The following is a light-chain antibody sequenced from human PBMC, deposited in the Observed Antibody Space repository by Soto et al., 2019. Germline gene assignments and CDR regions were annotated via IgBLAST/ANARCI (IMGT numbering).Light chain of an antibody. Sequence: DIQVTQSPSSVSASVGDRVTITCRASQDTVAYLAWYQHKPGRAPELLIRAASTLQSGVPSRFSGSGSGTDFTLTINSLQPEDFATYYCQQAYSFPITFGQGTRLDI. CDR1: QDTVAY. V-gene: IGKV1D-12*01. CDR3: QQAYSFPIT. J-gene: IGKJ5*01. CDR2: AAS.